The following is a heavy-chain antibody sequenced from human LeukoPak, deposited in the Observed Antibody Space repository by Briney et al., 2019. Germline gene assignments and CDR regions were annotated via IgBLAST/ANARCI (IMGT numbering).Heavy chain of an antibody. CDR3: ARQRVGYCSSTSCPYFDY. J-gene: IGHJ4*02. D-gene: IGHD2-2*01. Sequence: SQTLSLTCTVSGGSISSGDYYWSWIRQPPGKGLEWIGYIYYSGSTYYNPSLKSRVTISVDTSKNQFSLKLSSVTAADTAVYYCARQRVGYCSSTSCPYFDYWGQGTLVTVSS. CDR1: GGSISSGDYY. CDR2: IYYSGST. V-gene: IGHV4-30-4*08.